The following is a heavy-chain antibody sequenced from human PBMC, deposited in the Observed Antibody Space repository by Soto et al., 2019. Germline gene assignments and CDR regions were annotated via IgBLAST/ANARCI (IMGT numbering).Heavy chain of an antibody. CDR3: ARETTYDILTGYYNVSN. J-gene: IGHJ4*02. CDR2: IYHSGST. D-gene: IGHD3-9*01. Sequence: PSETLSLTCAVSGGSISSSNWWSWVRQPPGKGLEWIGEIYHSGSTNYNPSLKSRVTISVDKSKNQFSLKLSSVTAADTAVYYCARETTYDILTGYYNVSNWGQGTLVTVSS. V-gene: IGHV4-4*02. CDR1: GGSISSSNW.